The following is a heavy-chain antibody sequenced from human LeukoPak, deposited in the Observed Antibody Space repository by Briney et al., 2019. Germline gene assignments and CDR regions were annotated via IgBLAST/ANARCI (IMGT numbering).Heavy chain of an antibody. Sequence: ESGPTLVNPSETLSLTCTVSGGSISSYYWSWIRQPPGKGLEWIGYISYSGSTNYNPSLKSRVTVSVSTSKNPLSLKLNSVTAADTAVYYCARYIWGSYPTFEDYWGQGSLVTVSS. J-gene: IGHJ4*02. V-gene: IGHV4-59*01. D-gene: IGHD3-16*02. CDR2: ISYSGST. CDR3: ARYIWGSYPTFEDY. CDR1: GGSISSYY.